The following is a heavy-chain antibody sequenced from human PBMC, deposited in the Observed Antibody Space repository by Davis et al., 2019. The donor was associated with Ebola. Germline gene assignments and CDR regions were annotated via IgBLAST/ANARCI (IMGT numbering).Heavy chain of an antibody. CDR3: ARVNRHGDPDY. J-gene: IGHJ4*02. CDR2: IWYDGSNK. CDR1: GFTFSSYG. D-gene: IGHD4-17*01. Sequence: PSETLSLTCAASGFTFSSYGMHWVRQAPGKGLEWVAVIWYDGSNKYYADSVKGRFTISRDNSKNTLYLQMNSLRAEDTAVYYCARVNRHGDPDYWGQGTLVTVSS. V-gene: IGHV3-33*01.